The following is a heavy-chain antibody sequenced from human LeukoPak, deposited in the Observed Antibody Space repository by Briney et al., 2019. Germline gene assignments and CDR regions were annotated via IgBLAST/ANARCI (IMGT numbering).Heavy chain of an antibody. J-gene: IGHJ4*02. Sequence: GGSLRLSCAASGFSFSSYGIHWVRQAPGKGLEWVAVISYDGSNQYYAGSVKGRFTISRDNSKNTLYLQMNSLRAEDTAVYYCAKGYCGGDCPLDYWGQGTLVTVSS. CDR2: ISYDGSNQ. CDR1: GFSFSSYG. CDR3: AKGYCGGDCPLDY. D-gene: IGHD2-21*02. V-gene: IGHV3-30*18.